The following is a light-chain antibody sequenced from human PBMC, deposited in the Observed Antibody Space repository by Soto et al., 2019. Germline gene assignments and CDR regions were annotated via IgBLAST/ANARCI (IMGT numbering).Light chain of an antibody. J-gene: IGLJ2*01. CDR3: SSCISVSTLHVV. V-gene: IGLV2-14*03. Sequence: QSVLTQPASVSGSPGQSITISCTGTSGDVGAYNYVSWYQQHPGKAPRLMIYDVSARPSGVSYRFSGSKSGNTASLTISGLQADDEADYYFSSCISVSTLHVVFGGGTKLTVL. CDR1: SGDVGAYNY. CDR2: DVS.